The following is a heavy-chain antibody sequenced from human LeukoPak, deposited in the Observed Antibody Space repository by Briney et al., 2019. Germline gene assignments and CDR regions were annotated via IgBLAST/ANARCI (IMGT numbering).Heavy chain of an antibody. J-gene: IGHJ4*02. V-gene: IGHV5-51*01. CDR1: GYSFTNYW. D-gene: IGHD6-19*01. CDR3: ARHGASSGWYYVGY. Sequence: GESLKISCQGSGYSFTNYWIAWVRQMPGKGLEWMGGIYPGDSDTRYSPSFQGQVTISADKSISTAYLQWSSLKASVTAMYYCARHGASSGWYYVGYWGQGTLVTVSS. CDR2: IYPGDSDT.